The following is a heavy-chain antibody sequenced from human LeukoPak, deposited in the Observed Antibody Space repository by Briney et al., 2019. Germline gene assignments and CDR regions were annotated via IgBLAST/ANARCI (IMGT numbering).Heavy chain of an antibody. D-gene: IGHD1-26*01. J-gene: IGHJ4*02. CDR2: ISYDGSNK. Sequence: PGRSLRLSCAASGFTFSSYAMHWVRQAPGKGLEWVAVISYDGSNKYYADSVKGRFTISRDNSKNTLYLQMNSLRAEDTAVYYCARDSYSGCYNVYWGQGTLVTVSS. V-gene: IGHV3-30*04. CDR3: ARDSYSGCYNVY. CDR1: GFTFSSYA.